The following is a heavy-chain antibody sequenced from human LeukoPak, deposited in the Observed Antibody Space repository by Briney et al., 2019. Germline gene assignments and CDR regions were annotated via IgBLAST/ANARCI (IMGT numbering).Heavy chain of an antibody. J-gene: IGHJ4*02. CDR3: ARDRSGTGLLDY. Sequence: ASVKVSCKASGYTFTGYYMHWVRQAPGQGLEWMGWINPNSGGTNYAQKFQGRVTMTRDTSISTAYMELSRLRSDDTAVYYCARDRSGTGLLDYWGQGTLVTVSS. D-gene: IGHD1-7*01. CDR2: INPNSGGT. V-gene: IGHV1-2*02. CDR1: GYTFTGYY.